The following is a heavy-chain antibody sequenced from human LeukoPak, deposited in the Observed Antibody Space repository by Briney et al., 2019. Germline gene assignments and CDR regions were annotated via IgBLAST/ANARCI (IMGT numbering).Heavy chain of an antibody. J-gene: IGHJ4*02. CDR3: ARDPTGSSEYYFDY. Sequence: PSETLSLTCTVSGGSISGYYWSWIRQPPGKGLEWIGDINHSGSTNYNPSLKSRLTISIDTSKNQFSLKLSSVTAADTAVYYCARDPTGSSEYYFDYWGQGTLVTVSS. CDR2: INHSGST. V-gene: IGHV4-34*01. CDR1: GGSISGYY. D-gene: IGHD3-10*01.